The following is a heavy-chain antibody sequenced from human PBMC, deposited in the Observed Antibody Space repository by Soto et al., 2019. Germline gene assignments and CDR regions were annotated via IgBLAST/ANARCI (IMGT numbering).Heavy chain of an antibody. CDR2: ISYDGINK. CDR3: ARSLHKLYGGPGGLHPVFDY. V-gene: IGHV3-30-3*01. J-gene: IGHJ4*02. D-gene: IGHD4-17*01. Sequence: QVQLVESGGGVVQPGRSLRLSCAASGFIFSSYAMHWVRQAPGKGLEWVAVISYDGINKYYADSVKGRFTISRDNSKNTVYLQMNSLRAEDTAVYHCARSLHKLYGGPGGLHPVFDYWGQGTLVTVSS. CDR1: GFIFSSYA.